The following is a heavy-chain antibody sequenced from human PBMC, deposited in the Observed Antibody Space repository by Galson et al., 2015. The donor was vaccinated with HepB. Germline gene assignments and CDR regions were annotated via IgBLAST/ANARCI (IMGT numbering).Heavy chain of an antibody. CDR1: GYSFTSYW. J-gene: IGHJ3*02. CDR2: IDPSDSYT. CDR3: ATRGNYYDLTLDAFDI. D-gene: IGHD3-22*01. V-gene: IGHV5-10-1*01. Sequence: QSGAEVKKPGESLRISCKGSGYSFTSYWISWVRQMPGKGLEWMGRIDPSDSYTNYSPSFQGHVTISADKSISTAYLQWSSLKASDTAMYYCATRGNYYDLTLDAFDIWGQGTMVTVSS.